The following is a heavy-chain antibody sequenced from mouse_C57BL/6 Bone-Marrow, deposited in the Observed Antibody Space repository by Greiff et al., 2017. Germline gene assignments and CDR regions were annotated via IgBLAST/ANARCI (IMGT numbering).Heavy chain of an antibody. CDR2: IDPETGGT. V-gene: IGHV1-15*01. CDR1: GYTFTDYE. J-gene: IGHJ4*01. Sequence: QVQLQQSGAELVRPGASVTLSCKASGYTFTDYEMHWVKQTPVHGLEWIGAIDPETGGTAYNQKFKGKAILTAAKSSSTAYMELRSLTSEDSAVYYCTRGGEGYAMDYWGQGTSVTVSS. CDR3: TRGGEGYAMDY.